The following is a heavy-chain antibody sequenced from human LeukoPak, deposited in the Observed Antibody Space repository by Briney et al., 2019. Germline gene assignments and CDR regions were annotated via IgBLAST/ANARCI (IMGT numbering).Heavy chain of an antibody. D-gene: IGHD3-22*01. J-gene: IGHJ4*02. CDR3: ARDHYYDSSGLGD. V-gene: IGHV1-2*02. Sequence: ASVKVSCKASGYSFIGPYMHWVRQAPGQGLEWMGWINPNSGGTNYAQKFQGRVTMTRDTSISTAYMELSRLRSDYTAVYYCARDHYYDSSGLGDWGQGTLVTVSS. CDR1: GYSFIGPY. CDR2: INPNSGGT.